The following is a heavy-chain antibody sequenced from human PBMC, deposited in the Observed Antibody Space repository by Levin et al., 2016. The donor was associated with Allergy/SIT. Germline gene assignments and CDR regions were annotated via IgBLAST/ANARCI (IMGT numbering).Heavy chain of an antibody. CDR3: ARGRFDCSGGSCWENFDD. V-gene: IGHV4-61*01. J-gene: IGHJ4*02. Sequence: SETLSLTCNVSGVSVNSGYYYWSWIRQPPGEGLEWIGYIYYTGNTNYNPSFKSRVTMSVDTSKNQFSLRLSSVTAADTAVYYCARGRFDCSGGSCWENFDDWGQGTLVTVYS. CDR1: GVSVNSGYYY. D-gene: IGHD2-15*01. CDR2: IYYTGNT.